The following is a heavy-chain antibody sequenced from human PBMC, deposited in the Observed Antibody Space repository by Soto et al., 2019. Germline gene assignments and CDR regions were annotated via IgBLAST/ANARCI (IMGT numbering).Heavy chain of an antibody. CDR1: GFTFSAYN. Sequence: GGSLRLSCAASGFTFSAYNIYWVRQAPGKSLEWVSFISSTGTYLNYAASLKGRFTISRDNANSSVFLQMDNLSAEDTAAYYCARQLHFGELSLGFWGQGTLVTVSS. J-gene: IGHJ4*02. CDR2: ISSTGTYL. D-gene: IGHD3-10*01. V-gene: IGHV3-21*01. CDR3: ARQLHFGELSLGF.